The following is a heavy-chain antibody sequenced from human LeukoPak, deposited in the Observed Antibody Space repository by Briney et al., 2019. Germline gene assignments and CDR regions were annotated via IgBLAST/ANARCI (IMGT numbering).Heavy chain of an antibody. D-gene: IGHD3-10*01. CDR2: ISAYNGNT. J-gene: IGHJ6*02. CDR1: GYTFSGYD. Sequence: ASVRVSCKASGYTFSGYDISWVRQAPGQGLEWMGWISAYNGNTNYAQKLQGRVTMTTDTSTSTAYMELRSLRSDDTAVYYCATTYYYGSGRQLDYYYYGMDVWGQGTTVTVSS. V-gene: IGHV1-18*01. CDR3: ATTYYYGSGRQLDYYYYGMDV.